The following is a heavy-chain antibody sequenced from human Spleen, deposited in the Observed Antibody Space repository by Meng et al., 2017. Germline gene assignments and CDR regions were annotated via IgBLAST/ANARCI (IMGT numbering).Heavy chain of an antibody. Sequence: QVQLVQSGAEVKKPGASVKVSCKPSGYTFPDYYIHWVRRAPGQGLEWMGRIDPKTGDTHYALKFQGRVTMTGDTSISTAYMELSGLRSDDTAMYYCARDEDISAAGKLFGDYWGHGTLVTVSS. CDR1: GYTFPDYY. D-gene: IGHD6-13*01. CDR2: IDPKTGDT. V-gene: IGHV1-2*06. J-gene: IGHJ4*01. CDR3: ARDEDISAAGKLFGDY.